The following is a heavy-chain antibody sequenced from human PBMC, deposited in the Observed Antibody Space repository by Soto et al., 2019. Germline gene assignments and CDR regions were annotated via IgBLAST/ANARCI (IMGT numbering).Heavy chain of an antibody. CDR3: ASSAPVVVPYYYGMDV. CDR2: IIPIFGTA. CDR1: GGTFSSYA. J-gene: IGHJ6*02. V-gene: IGHV1-69*01. D-gene: IGHD3-22*01. Sequence: QVQLVQSGAEVKKPGSSVKVSCTASGGTFSSYAISWVRQAPGQGLEWMGGIIPIFGTANYAQKFQGRVTITADESTSTAYMELSSLRSEDTAVYYCASSAPVVVPYYYGMDVWGQGTTVTVSS.